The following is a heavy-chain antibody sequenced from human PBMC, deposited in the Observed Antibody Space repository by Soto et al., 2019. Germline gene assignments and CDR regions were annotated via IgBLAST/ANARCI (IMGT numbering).Heavy chain of an antibody. CDR3: ARAEDDYGDQDHFDF. V-gene: IGHV3-23*01. J-gene: IGHJ4*02. D-gene: IGHD4-17*01. CDR2: IGGSGSST. Sequence: EVQLLESGGGLVHPGESLRLSCEASGFSFSSFAMSWVRQAPGKGLEWVSGIGGSGSSTYYGDSVKGRFTISRDNSKNTLYLQVNSLRVEDTAVYYCARAEDDYGDQDHFDFWGQGALVTVSS. CDR1: GFSFSSFA.